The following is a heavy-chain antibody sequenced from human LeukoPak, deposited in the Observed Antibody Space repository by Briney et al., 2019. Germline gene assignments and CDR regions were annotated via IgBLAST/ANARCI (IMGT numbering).Heavy chain of an antibody. V-gene: IGHV3-66*01. Sequence: PGGSLRLSCAASGFTVSSNYMSWVRQAPGKGLEWVSVIYSGGSTYYADSVKGRFTISRDNSKNTLYLQMNSLRAEDTAVYYCARNYGSGSYHALFFDYWGQGTLVTVSS. CDR1: GFTVSSNY. J-gene: IGHJ4*02. D-gene: IGHD3-10*01. CDR2: IYSGGST. CDR3: ARNYGSGSYHALFFDY.